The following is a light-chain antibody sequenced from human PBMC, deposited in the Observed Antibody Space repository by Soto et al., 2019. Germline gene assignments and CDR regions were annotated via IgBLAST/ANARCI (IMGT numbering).Light chain of an antibody. CDR1: QDIRSD. Sequence: AIQMTQSPSSLSASVGDRVTVTCRASQDIRSDVGWYQQKPGQAPKVLMYGASRLHSGVPSRFSCSGSGTDFVLTISSLQPEDVATYYCLKNNNYPLTFGGGTKVDIK. V-gene: IGKV1-6*01. CDR2: GAS. J-gene: IGKJ4*01. CDR3: LKNNNYPLT.